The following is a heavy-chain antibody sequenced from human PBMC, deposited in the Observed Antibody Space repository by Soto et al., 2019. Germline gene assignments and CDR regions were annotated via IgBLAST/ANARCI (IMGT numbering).Heavy chain of an antibody. CDR3: GRVQLSAHFDY. J-gene: IGHJ4*02. D-gene: IGHD1-1*01. CDR2: TYYRSKWYS. Sequence: QTLSLTCVISGDSGSSNFASWSWIRQSPSRGLEWLGRTYYRSKWYSYYAQSVKSRISINPDTTKNHLTLRLSSVTPKATYVYDSGRVQLSAHFDYWGQGTLVTVSS. V-gene: IGHV6-1*01. CDR1: GDSGSSNFAS.